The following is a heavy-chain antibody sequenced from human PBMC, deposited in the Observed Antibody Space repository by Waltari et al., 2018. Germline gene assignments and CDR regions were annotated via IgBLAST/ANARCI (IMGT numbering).Heavy chain of an antibody. V-gene: IGHV3-23*01. J-gene: IGHJ4*02. D-gene: IGHD3-10*01. Sequence: EVQLLESGGGLLQPGGSLRLSCTASGFTFSRHGMRWVRQAPGKGLEWVSEISGNGDSIYYPDSVKGRFTISRDNSKNTLYLQMNSLSVEDTAIYFCARDREYYFDYWGQGTPVTVSS. CDR1: GFTFSRHG. CDR3: ARDREYYFDY. CDR2: ISGNGDSI.